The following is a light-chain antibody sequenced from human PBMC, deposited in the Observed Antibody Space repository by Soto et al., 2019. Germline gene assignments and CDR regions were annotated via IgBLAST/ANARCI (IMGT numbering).Light chain of an antibody. CDR1: SSDVGGYNS. J-gene: IGLJ1*01. CDR3: SSYTSIPALV. V-gene: IGLV2-14*01. Sequence: QSVLTQPAYVSGSPGQSITISCTGTSSDVGGYNSVSWYQQHPGKVPKIMIYDVSIRPSGVPDRFSGSKSGNTASLTISGLQSEDEADYYCSSYTSIPALVFGTGTKLTVL. CDR2: DVS.